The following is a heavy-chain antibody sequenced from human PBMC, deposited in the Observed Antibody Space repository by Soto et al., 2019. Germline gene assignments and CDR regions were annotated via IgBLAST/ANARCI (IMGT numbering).Heavy chain of an antibody. CDR2: ISRTGST. D-gene: IGHD2-2*01. J-gene: IGHJ5*02. Sequence: PSETLSLTCTVSGGSIDSSNWWAWARQPPGKGLEWIGEISRTGSTNYNPSLRGRVTMSVDRSNNQFFLKVNSVIAADTAVYYCSKWPPMDPWGQGILVTVSS. CDR1: GGSIDSSNW. V-gene: IGHV4-4*02. CDR3: SKWPPMDP.